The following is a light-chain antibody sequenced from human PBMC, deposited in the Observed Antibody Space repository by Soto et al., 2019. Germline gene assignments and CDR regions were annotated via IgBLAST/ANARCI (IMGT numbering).Light chain of an antibody. CDR2: DVS. CDR3: SSYTSSSTDVV. Sequence: QSALTQPASVSXSXGXSXXXXXXXXXXXXGGYNYVSWYQQHPGKAPKLMIYDVSNRPSGVSNRFSGSKSGNTASLTISGLQAEDEADYYCSSYTSSSTDVVFGGGTQLTVL. CDR1: XXXXGGYNY. V-gene: IGLV2-14*01. J-gene: IGLJ2*01.